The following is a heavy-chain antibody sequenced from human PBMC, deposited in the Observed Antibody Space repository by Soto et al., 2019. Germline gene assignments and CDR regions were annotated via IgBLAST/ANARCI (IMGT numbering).Heavy chain of an antibody. J-gene: IGHJ5*02. CDR1: GFSLSTSGVG. CDR2: IYWDDDK. V-gene: IGHV2-5*02. CDR3: AHTRREPELNWFDP. Sequence: QITLKESGPTLVKPTQTLTLTCTFSGFSLSTSGVGVGWIRQPPGKALEWLALIYWDDDKRYSPSLKSRLTIPKDASKNQVILTMTNMDPVDTATYYCAHTRREPELNWFDPWGQGTLVTVSS. D-gene: IGHD1-26*01.